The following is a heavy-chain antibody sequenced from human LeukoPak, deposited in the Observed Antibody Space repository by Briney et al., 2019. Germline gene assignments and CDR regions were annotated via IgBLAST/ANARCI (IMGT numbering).Heavy chain of an antibody. D-gene: IGHD3-3*01. V-gene: IGHV3-33*01. CDR2: IWYDGSNK. Sequence: GGSLRLSCAASGCTFSSYGMHWVRQAPGKGLEWVAVIWYDGSNKYYADSVKGRFTISRDNSKNTLYLQMNSLRAEDTAVYYCARGNYDFWSGPSLGYYYYYGMDVWGQGTTVTVSS. J-gene: IGHJ6*02. CDR1: GCTFSSYG. CDR3: ARGNYDFWSGPSLGYYYYYGMDV.